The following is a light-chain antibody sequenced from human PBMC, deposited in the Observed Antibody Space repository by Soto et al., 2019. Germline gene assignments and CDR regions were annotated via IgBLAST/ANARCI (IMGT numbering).Light chain of an antibody. CDR2: KAS. Sequence: DIQMTQSPSTLPASVGDRVTITCRASQSISSWLAWYQQKPGKAPKLLIYKASSLESGVPSRFSGSGSGTEFTLTIISLQPDDIATYYCQQYNSYSPYTFGQGTTLEI. J-gene: IGKJ2*01. CDR3: QQYNSYSPYT. CDR1: QSISSW. V-gene: IGKV1-5*03.